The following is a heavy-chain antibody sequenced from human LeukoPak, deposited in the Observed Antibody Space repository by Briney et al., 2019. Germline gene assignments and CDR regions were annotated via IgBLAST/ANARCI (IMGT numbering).Heavy chain of an antibody. Sequence: GGSLRLSCAASGFTFSSYGMHWVRQAPGKGLEWVAFIRYDGSNKYYADSVKGRFTISRDNAKNSLYLQMNSLRAEDTAVYYCARVLIVVVPAAIVPHGYMDVWGKGTTVTVSS. V-gene: IGHV3-30*02. CDR3: ARVLIVVVPAAIVPHGYMDV. J-gene: IGHJ6*03. CDR1: GFTFSSYG. D-gene: IGHD2-2*02. CDR2: IRYDGSNK.